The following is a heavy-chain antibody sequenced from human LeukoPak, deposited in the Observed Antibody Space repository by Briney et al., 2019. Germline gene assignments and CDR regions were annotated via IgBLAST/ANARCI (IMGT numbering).Heavy chain of an antibody. CDR2: ISTDENDK. CDR1: GFTFTSYA. V-gene: IGHV3-30*04. Sequence: GGSLRLSCAASGFTFTSYAMLWVRQAPGKGLEWVAVISTDENDKKSADSVKGRFTISRDNSKNTLFLQMKRLIADDMAVYYCAKERARLAGVYDFDSWGQGTLDTVSS. D-gene: IGHD6-6*01. CDR3: AKERARLAGVYDFDS. J-gene: IGHJ4*02.